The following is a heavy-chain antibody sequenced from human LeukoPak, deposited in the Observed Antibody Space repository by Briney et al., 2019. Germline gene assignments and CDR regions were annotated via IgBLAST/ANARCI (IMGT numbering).Heavy chain of an antibody. CDR1: GYTFTSYG. J-gene: IGHJ6*03. CDR3: ARDPPNCGFWSGYGPLAYYYYYMDV. D-gene: IGHD3-3*01. CDR2: ISAYNGNT. V-gene: IGHV1-18*01. Sequence: ASVKVSCKASGYTFTSYGISWVRRAPGQGLEWMGWISAYNGNTNYAQKLQGRVTMTTDTSTSTAYMELRSLSSDDTAVYYCARDPPNCGFWSGYGPLAYYYYYMDVWGKGTTVTVSS.